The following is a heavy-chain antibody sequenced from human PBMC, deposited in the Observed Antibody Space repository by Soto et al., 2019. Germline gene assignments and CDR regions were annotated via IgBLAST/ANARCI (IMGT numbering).Heavy chain of an antibody. CDR2: IYHSGST. V-gene: IGHV4-4*02. CDR1: GGSISSSNW. D-gene: IGHD6-19*01. CDR3: ARERSGWYWFDP. Sequence: SETLSLTCAVSGGSISSSNWWSWVRQPPGKGLEWIGEIYHSGSTNYNPSLKSRVTISVDKSENQFSLKLSSVTAADTAVYYCARERSGWYWFDPWGQGTLVTVSS. J-gene: IGHJ5*02.